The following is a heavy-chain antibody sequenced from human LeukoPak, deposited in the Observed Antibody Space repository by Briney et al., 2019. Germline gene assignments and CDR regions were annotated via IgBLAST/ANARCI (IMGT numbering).Heavy chain of an antibody. Sequence: PGGSLRLSCAASGFTFSSYDMHWVRQPTGKGLEWVSGIGTTGDTYYPGSVKGRFTISRENAKNALYLQMNSLRAGDTDVYYCARGLYYYDSSGYYGDTFDIWGQGTMVIVSS. V-gene: IGHV3-13*04. J-gene: IGHJ3*02. CDR1: GFTFSSYD. CDR3: ARGLYYYDSSGYYGDTFDI. CDR2: IGTTGDT. D-gene: IGHD3-22*01.